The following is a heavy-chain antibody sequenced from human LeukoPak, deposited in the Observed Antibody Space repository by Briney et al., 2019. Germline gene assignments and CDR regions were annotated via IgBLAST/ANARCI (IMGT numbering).Heavy chain of an antibody. J-gene: IGHJ4*02. D-gene: IGHD6-6*01. CDR3: ARGKGYSSSSPFDY. Sequence: GGSLRLSGSASGFTFSSYAMHWVRQAPGKGLEWVSVIYSGGSTYYADSVKGRFTISRDNSKNTLYLQMNSLRAEDTAVYYCARGKGYSSSSPFDYWGQGTLVTVSS. CDR2: IYSGGST. CDR1: GFTFSSYA. V-gene: IGHV3-53*01.